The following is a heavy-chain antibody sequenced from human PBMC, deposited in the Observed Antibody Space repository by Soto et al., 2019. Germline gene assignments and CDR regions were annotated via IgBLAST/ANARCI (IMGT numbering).Heavy chain of an antibody. D-gene: IGHD3-10*01. CDR3: AADPHYYGSGDYYYYGMDV. J-gene: IGHJ6*02. CDR1: GFTFTSSA. Sequence: GASVKVSCKASGFTFTSSAVQWVRQARGQRLEWIGWIVVGSGNTNYAQKFQERVTITRDMSTSTAYMELSSLRSEDTAVYYCAADPHYYGSGDYYYYGMDVWGQGTTVTVSS. CDR2: IVVGSGNT. V-gene: IGHV1-58*01.